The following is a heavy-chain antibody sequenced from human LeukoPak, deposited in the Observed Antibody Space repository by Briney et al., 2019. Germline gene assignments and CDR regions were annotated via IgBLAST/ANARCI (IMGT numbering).Heavy chain of an antibody. D-gene: IGHD5-24*01. V-gene: IGHV3-21*01. CDR1: GFTFSSYS. J-gene: IGHJ6*03. CDR2: ISSSSSYI. Sequence: GGSLRLSCAASGFTFSSYSMNWVRQAPGKGLEWVSSISSSSSYIYYADSVKGRFTISRDNAKNSLYLQMNSLRAEDTAVYYCARGEEMATKGYMDVWGKGTTVTVSS. CDR3: ARGEEMATKGYMDV.